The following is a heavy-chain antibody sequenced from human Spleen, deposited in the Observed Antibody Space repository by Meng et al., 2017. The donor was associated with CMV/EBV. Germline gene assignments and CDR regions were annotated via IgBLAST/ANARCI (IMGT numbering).Heavy chain of an antibody. CDR2: INHSGST. CDR3: AREPSPRPAAGN. J-gene: IGHJ4*02. V-gene: IGHV4-34*01. CDR1: GFTFSSYS. Sequence: GSLRLSCAASGFTFSSYSMNWVRQPPGKGLEWIGEINHSGSTNYNPSLKSRVTISVDTSKNQFSLKLSSVTAADTAVYYCAREPSPRPAAGNWGQGTLVTVSS. D-gene: IGHD6-13*01.